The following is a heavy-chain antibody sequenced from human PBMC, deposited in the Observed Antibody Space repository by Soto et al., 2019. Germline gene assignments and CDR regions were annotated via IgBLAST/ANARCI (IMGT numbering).Heavy chain of an antibody. CDR2: IIPIFGTA. V-gene: IGHV1-69*06. J-gene: IGHJ6*02. CDR3: ARSHALELQSGYYYYGMDV. CDR1: GGTFSSYA. Sequence: ASVKVSCKASGGTFSSYAISWVRQAPGQGLEWMGGIIPIFGTANYAQKFQGRVTITADKSTSTAYMELSSLRSEDTAVYYCARSHALELQSGYYYYGMDVWGQGTTVTVSS. D-gene: IGHD1-7*01.